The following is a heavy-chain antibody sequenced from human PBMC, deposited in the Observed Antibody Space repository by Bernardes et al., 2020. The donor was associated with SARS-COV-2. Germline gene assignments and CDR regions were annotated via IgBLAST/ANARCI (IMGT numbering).Heavy chain of an antibody. J-gene: IGHJ6*02. D-gene: IGHD3-10*01. V-gene: IGHV4-59*01. CDR1: GGSISNCY. CDR3: ARFSVRLGGFDV. CDR2: ISYSGDT. Sequence: SETLSLTCSVSGGSISNCYWSWIRQPPGKGLEWIGHISYSGDTHHNPSLKSRGTISSDLTKNQLSLKLNSATAADTAVYYCARFSVRLGGFDVWGPGTPVTVSS.